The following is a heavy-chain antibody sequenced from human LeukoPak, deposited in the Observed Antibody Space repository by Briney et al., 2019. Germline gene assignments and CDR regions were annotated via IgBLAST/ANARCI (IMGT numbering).Heavy chain of an antibody. J-gene: IGHJ6*04. D-gene: IGHD3-10*02. Sequence: GGSLRLSCAASGFTFSSYGMHWVRQAPGKGLEWVAVISYDGSNKYYTDSVKGRFTISRDNSKNTLYLQMNSLRAEDTAVYYCAELGITMIGGVWGKGTTVTISS. CDR3: AELGITMIGGV. CDR1: GFTFSSYG. CDR2: ISYDGSNK. V-gene: IGHV3-30*18.